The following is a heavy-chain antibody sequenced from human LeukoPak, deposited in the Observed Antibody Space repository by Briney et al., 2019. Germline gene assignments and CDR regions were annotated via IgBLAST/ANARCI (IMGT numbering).Heavy chain of an antibody. CDR2: LSSSGDTT. J-gene: IGHJ4*02. CDR1: GFIFNNYA. V-gene: IGHV3-23*01. Sequence: GGSLRLSCAASGFIFNNYAMSWVRQAAGKGLEWVSSLSSSGDTTYYSDSVKGRFTISRDNSKNTLYLQMNSLRAEDTAVYYCARGFFDYWGQGTLVTVSS. CDR3: ARGFFDY.